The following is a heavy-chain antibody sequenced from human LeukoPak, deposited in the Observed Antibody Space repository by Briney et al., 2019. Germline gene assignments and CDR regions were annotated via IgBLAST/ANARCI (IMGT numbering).Heavy chain of an antibody. CDR3: ARDLRGYSGYDSDY. CDR1: GFTFSSYS. D-gene: IGHD5-12*01. V-gene: IGHV3-21*01. J-gene: IGHJ4*02. Sequence: GGFLRLSCAASGFTFSSYSMNWVRQGPGKGLEWVSSISRSSSDIYYADSVKGRFTISRDNAKNSLYLQMNSLRAEDTAVYYCARDLRGYSGYDSDYWGQGTLVTVSS. CDR2: ISRSSSDI.